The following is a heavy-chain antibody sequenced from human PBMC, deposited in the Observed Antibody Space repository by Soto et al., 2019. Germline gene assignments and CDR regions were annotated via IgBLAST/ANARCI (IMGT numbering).Heavy chain of an antibody. J-gene: IGHJ6*02. D-gene: IGHD1-26*01. Sequence: SVKVSCKASGGTFSSYAISWVRQAPGQGLEWMGGIIPIFGTANYAQKFQGRVTITADESTSTAYMELSSLRSEDTAVYYCASPPVAATYYYGMDVWGQGTTVTVSS. CDR3: ASPPVAATYYYGMDV. CDR1: GGTFSSYA. V-gene: IGHV1-69*13. CDR2: IIPIFGTA.